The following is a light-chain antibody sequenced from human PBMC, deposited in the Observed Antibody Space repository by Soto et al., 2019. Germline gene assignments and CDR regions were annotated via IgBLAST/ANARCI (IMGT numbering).Light chain of an antibody. CDR3: QSYDSSLSGYV. CDR2: GNN. V-gene: IGLV1-40*01. CDR1: SANIGAAYN. Sequence: SVLTQPPSGCGAPGQRVTIACTGSSANIGAAYNVDWYQQLPGTAPKLLIYGNNNRPSGVPARFSGSKSGTSASLAIAGLQAEDEGDYYCQSYDSSLSGYVFGTGTKVTVL. J-gene: IGLJ1*01.